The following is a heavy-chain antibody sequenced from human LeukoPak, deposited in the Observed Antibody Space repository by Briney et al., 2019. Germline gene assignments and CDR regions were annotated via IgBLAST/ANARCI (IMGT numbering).Heavy chain of an antibody. CDR2: IIPSGGST. CDR1: GDTYANHY. J-gene: IGHJ4*02. V-gene: IGHV1-46*01. D-gene: IGHD3-10*01. Sequence: ASVTVSFKASGDTYANHYIHWVRQAPGQGVEWMGVIIPSGGSTNYAQRFQGRLTVTTDTSTSTVYYCATTPLVRGPLYYFDYGGQGTLVTVSA. CDR3: Y.